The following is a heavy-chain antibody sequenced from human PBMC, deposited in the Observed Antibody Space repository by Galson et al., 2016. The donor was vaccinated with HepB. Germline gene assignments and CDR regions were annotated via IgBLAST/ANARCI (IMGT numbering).Heavy chain of an antibody. Sequence: SLRLSCAASGFTFSSYSMNWVRQAPGKGLXXVSXXXWXXXSIAXXDSXXGRFTISRDKSKRSLSVQMNSLRAEXTAFYYCVXNISVWFVPPAMDYWGQGTLVTVSS. D-gene: IGHD2-2*01. CDR1: GFTFSSYS. CDR2: XXWXXXSI. V-gene: IGHV3-9*01. CDR3: VXNISVWFVPPAMDY. J-gene: IGHJ4*02.